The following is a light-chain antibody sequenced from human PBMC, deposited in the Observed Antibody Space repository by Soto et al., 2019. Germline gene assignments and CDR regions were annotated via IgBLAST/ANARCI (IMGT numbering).Light chain of an antibody. V-gene: IGLV1-44*01. J-gene: IGLJ1*01. CDR2: TDD. CDR3: AAWDDSLSSYV. Sequence: SVLTQPPSASGTPGQRVTISCSGGSSNIGSNTVNWYQHLPGTAPKLLIFTDDQRPSGVPDRFSGSKSGTSASLAIGGLQSQDEADYYCAAWDDSLSSYVFGPGTKVTVL. CDR1: SSNIGSNT.